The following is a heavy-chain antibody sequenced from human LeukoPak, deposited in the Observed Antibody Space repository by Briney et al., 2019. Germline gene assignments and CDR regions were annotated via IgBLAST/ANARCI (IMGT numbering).Heavy chain of an antibody. Sequence: SETLSLTCTVSGGSISSYYWSWIRQPPGKGLEWIGYIYYSGSTNYNPSLKSRVAISVDTSKNQFSLKLSSVTAADTAVYYCARCIGIVYDYWGQGTLVTVSS. J-gene: IGHJ4*02. CDR1: GGSISSYY. CDR2: IYYSGST. D-gene: IGHD3-22*01. V-gene: IGHV4-59*01. CDR3: ARCIGIVYDY.